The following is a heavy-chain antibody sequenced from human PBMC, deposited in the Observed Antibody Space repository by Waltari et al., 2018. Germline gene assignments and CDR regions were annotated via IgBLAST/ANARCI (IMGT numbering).Heavy chain of an antibody. CDR3: VKGSGGSRPYYFDS. J-gene: IGHJ4*02. V-gene: IGHV3-23*04. CDR1: GFTFSRSA. D-gene: IGHD1-26*01. CDR2: ITDTGSDT. Sequence: EVQLEESGGGLVQPGGSLRLSCAASGFTFSRSAMARVRQVPGKGLEWISAITDTGSDTYSAEAVKGRFTSSRDHSLYLQMKSLRVEDTAVYYCVKGSGGSRPYYFDSWGQGTLVTVSS.